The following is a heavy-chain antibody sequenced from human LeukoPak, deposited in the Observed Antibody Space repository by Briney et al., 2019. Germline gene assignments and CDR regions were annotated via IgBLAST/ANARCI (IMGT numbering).Heavy chain of an antibody. D-gene: IGHD3-22*01. V-gene: IGHV1-69*13. J-gene: IGHJ4*02. CDR1: GGTFSSYA. CDR3: ARDRGYYYDSSGYYPDY. Sequence: GASVKVSCKASGGTFSSYAISWVRQAPGQGLEWMGGIFPIFGTANYAQKFQGRVTITADESTSTAYMELSSLRSEDTAVYYCARDRGYYYDSSGYYPDYWGQGTLVTVSS. CDR2: IFPIFGTA.